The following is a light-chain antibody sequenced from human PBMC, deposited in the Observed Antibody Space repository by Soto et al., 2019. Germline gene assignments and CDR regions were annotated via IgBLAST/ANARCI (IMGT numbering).Light chain of an antibody. CDR3: MQGTHWPRT. J-gene: IGKJ1*01. Sequence: DVVMTQSPLSLSVTLGQPASISCRSSQSLVNSDGNTYLNWFQQRPGQSPRRLIYKVSNRDSGVPDRFSGSGSGTDFTLKISRVEAEDVGVYYCMQGTHWPRTFGQGTKVEIK. CDR1: QSLVNSDGNTY. V-gene: IGKV2-30*01. CDR2: KVS.